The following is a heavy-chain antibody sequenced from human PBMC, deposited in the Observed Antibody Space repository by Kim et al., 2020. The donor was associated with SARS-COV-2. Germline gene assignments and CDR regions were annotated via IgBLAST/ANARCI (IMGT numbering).Heavy chain of an antibody. Sequence: GGSLRLSCAASGFTFSDYYMSWIRQAPGKGLEWVSYISSSGSTIYYADSVKGRFTISRDKAKNSLYLQMNSLRAEDTAVYSCARDGSSWFWESNSVLYWGQGTLVTVSS. CDR1: GFTFSDYY. J-gene: IGHJ4*02. CDR2: ISSSGSTI. V-gene: IGHV3-11*04. D-gene: IGHD6-13*01. CDR3: ARDGSSWFWESNSVLY.